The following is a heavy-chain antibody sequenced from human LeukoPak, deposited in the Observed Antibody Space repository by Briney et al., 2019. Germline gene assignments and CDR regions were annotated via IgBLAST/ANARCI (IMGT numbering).Heavy chain of an antibody. CDR2: ISGSGGRA. CDR1: GFNFSNYA. Sequence: PGGSLRLSCAGSGFNFSNYAMTWVRQAPGKGLEWVTVISGSGGRAYYADSVKARFTISRDKSKDTVFLQMNSLRGDDTAVYYCAKETEYYYGMDVWGQGTTVTVSS. J-gene: IGHJ6*02. V-gene: IGHV3-23*01. CDR3: AKETEYYYGMDV.